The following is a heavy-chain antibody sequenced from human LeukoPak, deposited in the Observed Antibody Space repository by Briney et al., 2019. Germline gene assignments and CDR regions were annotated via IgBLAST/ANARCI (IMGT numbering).Heavy chain of an antibody. CDR1: GFTFSSYA. CDR2: ISGSGGTT. D-gene: IGHD3-22*01. Sequence: SGGSLRLSCAASGFTFSSYAMSWVRQAPGKGREWVSGISGSGGTTYYADSGKGRFTISRDNSNNTLYLQMNSLRAEDTAVYYCAKARRGYYDLDYWGQGTLVTVSS. V-gene: IGHV3-23*01. J-gene: IGHJ4*02. CDR3: AKARRGYYDLDY.